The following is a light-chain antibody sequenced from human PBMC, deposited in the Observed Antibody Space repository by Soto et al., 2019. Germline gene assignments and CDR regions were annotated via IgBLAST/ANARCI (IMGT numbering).Light chain of an antibody. CDR2: DVR. J-gene: IGLJ1*01. CDR1: SSDVGGYNY. V-gene: IGLV2-14*01. CDR3: SSYTTISTYV. Sequence: QSALTQPASVSGSPGQSITISCTGTSSDVGGYNYVSWYQQHPGKANKLMIYDVRNRPSGVSNRFSGSKSVNTSSLTISGLQAEDEADYYCSSYTTISTYVFGTGTKVTVL.